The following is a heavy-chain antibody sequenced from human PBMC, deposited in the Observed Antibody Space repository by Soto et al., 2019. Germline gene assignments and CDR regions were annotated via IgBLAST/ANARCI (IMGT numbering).Heavy chain of an antibody. CDR1: GGSISSGGYY. D-gene: IGHD3-3*01. Sequence: SETLSLTCTVSGGSISSGGYYWSWIRQHPGKGLEWIGYIYYSGSTYYNPSLKSRVTISVDTSRNQFSLKLSSVTAADTAVYYCARDGRFLEWSGYYYYGMDVWGQGTTVTVSS. J-gene: IGHJ6*02. CDR3: ARDGRFLEWSGYYYYGMDV. CDR2: IYYSGST. V-gene: IGHV4-31*03.